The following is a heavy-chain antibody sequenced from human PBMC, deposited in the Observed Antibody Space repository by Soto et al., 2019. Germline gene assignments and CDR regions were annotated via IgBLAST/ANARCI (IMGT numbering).Heavy chain of an antibody. V-gene: IGHV1-3*01. CDR2: MNGGNGNT. CDR1: GYTFTTYA. Sequence: GASVKVSCKASGYTFTTYAMHWVRQAPGQRLEWMGWMNGGNGNTRYSQNCQGRVTITRDTSASTAYIELSSLRSEDTAVYYCARDALYSSSWFYCRDGWGRGTTGTVSS. CDR3: ARDALYSSSWFYCRDG. D-gene: IGHD6-13*01. J-gene: IGHJ6*02.